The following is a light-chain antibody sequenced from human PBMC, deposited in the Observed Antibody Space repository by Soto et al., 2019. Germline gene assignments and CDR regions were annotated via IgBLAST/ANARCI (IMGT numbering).Light chain of an antibody. Sequence: EIVMTQSPATLSVSTGERATLSCRASQSVSSNLAWHQQKPGQAPRLLIYGASTRATGIPARFSGSGSGTEFTLTISSLQSEDFAVYYCQQYNNWPGWTFGQRTKVEIK. CDR1: QSVSSN. V-gene: IGKV3-15*01. CDR2: GAS. J-gene: IGKJ1*01. CDR3: QQYNNWPGWT.